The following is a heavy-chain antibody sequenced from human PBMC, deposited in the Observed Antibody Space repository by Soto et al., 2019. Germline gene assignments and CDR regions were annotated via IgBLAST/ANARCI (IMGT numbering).Heavy chain of an antibody. CDR1: GFTFSSYV. Sequence: SLRLSCAASGFTFSSYVVSWVRQAPGKGLEWVSSISDSGDSRYYTDSVKGRFTISRDNSKNTLYLQMNSLRAEDTAVYYCATYGVPDYWGQGTLVTVSS. CDR3: ATYGVPDY. V-gene: IGHV3-23*01. D-gene: IGHD4-17*01. CDR2: ISDSGDSR. J-gene: IGHJ4*02.